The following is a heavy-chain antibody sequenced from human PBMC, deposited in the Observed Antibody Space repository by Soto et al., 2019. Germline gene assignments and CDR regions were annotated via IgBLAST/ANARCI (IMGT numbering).Heavy chain of an antibody. D-gene: IGHD6-13*01. V-gene: IGHV4-31*03. J-gene: IGHJ6*02. CDR3: ARGVSGIAAYYYYYGMDV. CDR2: IYYSGTS. Sequence: PSETLSLTCTVSSGSMYSGGYYWSWLRQHPGKGLEWIGFIYYSGTSYYNPSLQSRVTIFVDPSKNQFSLRLTSVTAADTAVYYCARGVSGIAAYYYYYGMDVWGQGTTVTVSS. CDR1: SGSMYSGGYY.